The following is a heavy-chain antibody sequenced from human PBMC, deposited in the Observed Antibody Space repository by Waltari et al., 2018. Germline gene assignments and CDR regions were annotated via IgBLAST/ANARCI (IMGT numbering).Heavy chain of an antibody. CDR3: ARDPYPLIAVAGPNAFDI. CDR1: GGSISSSSYY. CDR2: IYYSGST. Sequence: QLQLQESGPGLVKPSETLSLTCTVSGGSISSSSYYWGWIRQPPGKGLEWIGSIYYSGSTYYNPSLNSRVTISVDTSKNQLSLKLSSVTAADTAVYYCARDPYPLIAVAGPNAFDIWGQGTMVTVSS. D-gene: IGHD6-19*01. J-gene: IGHJ3*02. V-gene: IGHV4-39*07.